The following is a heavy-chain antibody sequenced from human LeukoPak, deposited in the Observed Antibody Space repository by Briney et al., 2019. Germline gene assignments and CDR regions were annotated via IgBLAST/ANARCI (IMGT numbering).Heavy chain of an antibody. J-gene: IGHJ4*02. Sequence: GGSLRLSCAASGYTFNSYAMSWVRQAPGKGLEWVSAISGSGGSTYYADSVKGRFTISRDNSKNTLYLQMNSLRAEDTAVYYCAKPSYSSSWYYFDYWGQGTLVTVSS. CDR1: GYTFNSYA. CDR2: ISGSGGST. CDR3: AKPSYSSSWYYFDY. V-gene: IGHV3-23*01. D-gene: IGHD6-13*01.